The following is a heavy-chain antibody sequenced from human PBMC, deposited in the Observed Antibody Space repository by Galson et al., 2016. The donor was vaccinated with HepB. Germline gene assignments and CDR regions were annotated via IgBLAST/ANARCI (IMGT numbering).Heavy chain of an antibody. CDR1: GGSISSYY. CDR2: IYTSWST. CDR3: ARERGRRTGYFDY. J-gene: IGHJ4*02. Sequence: SETLSLTCTVSGGSISSYYWSWIRQPAGKGLERIGHIYTSWSTNYNPSLKSRVTMSVDTPKNQFSLSLTSVTAADTAVFDCARERGRRTGYFDYWGQGTLVTVSS. V-gene: IGHV4-4*07. D-gene: IGHD1-14*01.